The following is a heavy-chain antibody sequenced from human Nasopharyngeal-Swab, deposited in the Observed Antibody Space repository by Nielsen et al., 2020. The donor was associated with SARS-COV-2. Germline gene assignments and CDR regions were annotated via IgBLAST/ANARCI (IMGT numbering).Heavy chain of an antibody. Sequence: GGSLRLSCAASGFTFSSYSMNWVRQAPGKGLEWVSYISSSSSYIYYADSVKGRFTISRDNAKNSLYLQMNSLRAEDTAVYYCARVDADYDFWSGSKSGLFDYWGQGTLVTVSS. V-gene: IGHV3-21*05. J-gene: IGHJ4*02. CDR1: GFTFSSYS. D-gene: IGHD3-3*01. CDR2: ISSSSSYI. CDR3: ARVDADYDFWSGSKSGLFDY.